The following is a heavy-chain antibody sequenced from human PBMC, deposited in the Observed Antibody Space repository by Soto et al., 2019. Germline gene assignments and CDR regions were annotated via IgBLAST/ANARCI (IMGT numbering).Heavy chain of an antibody. J-gene: IGHJ4*02. CDR1: GFIFGTYA. CDR3: AKDAGGGPYSTAWYEFDY. V-gene: IGHV3-23*01. Sequence: PGGSLRLSCAASGFIFGTYAMSWVRHAPGKGPEWVAVISDTGGGTYYADSVKGRFTISRDNSKNTLYLQMNSLRAEDTGLYYCAKDAGGGPYSTAWYEFDYWGQGTQVTAPQ. D-gene: IGHD2-2*01. CDR2: ISDTGGGT.